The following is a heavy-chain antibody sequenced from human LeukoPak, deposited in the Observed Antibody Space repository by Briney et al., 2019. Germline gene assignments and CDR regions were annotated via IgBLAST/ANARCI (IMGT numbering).Heavy chain of an antibody. J-gene: IGHJ4*02. Sequence: ASVKVSCKASGGTFSNYAISWVRQAPGQGLEWMGGIIPIFGTSNYAQKFQGRVTITADESTSTAYMELSSLRSEDTAVYYCAREVPYDTSVYYQPFDYWGQGTLVTVSS. CDR2: IIPIFGTS. CDR3: AREVPYDTSVYYQPFDY. D-gene: IGHD3-22*01. V-gene: IGHV1-69*13. CDR1: GGTFSNYA.